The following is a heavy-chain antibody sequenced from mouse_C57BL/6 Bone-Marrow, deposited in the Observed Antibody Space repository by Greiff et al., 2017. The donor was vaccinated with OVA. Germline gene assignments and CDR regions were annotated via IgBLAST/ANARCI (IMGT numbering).Heavy chain of an antibody. Sequence: QVQLQQSGAELVRPGASVTLSCKASGYTFTDYEMHWVKQTPVHGLEWIGAIDPETGGTAYNQKFKGTAILTADKSSSTAYMELRSLTSEDSAGYYCTRSGDYYGIRYYAMDYWGQGTSVTVSS. D-gene: IGHD1-1*01. J-gene: IGHJ4*01. CDR1: GYTFTDYE. V-gene: IGHV1-15*01. CDR2: IDPETGGT. CDR3: TRSGDYYGIRYYAMDY.